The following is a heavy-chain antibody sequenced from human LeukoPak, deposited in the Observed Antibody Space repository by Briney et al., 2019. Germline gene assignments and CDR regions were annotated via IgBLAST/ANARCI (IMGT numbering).Heavy chain of an antibody. V-gene: IGHV3-30*18. Sequence: PGGSLRLSCAASGFTFRSYGMHWVRQAPGKGLEWVAVISYDGSNKYYADSVKGRFTISRDNSKNTLYLQMNSLRAEDTAVYFCAKDVGNGYYGSGSYDHWGQGTLVTISS. D-gene: IGHD3-10*01. CDR1: GFTFRSYG. J-gene: IGHJ4*02. CDR2: ISYDGSNK. CDR3: AKDVGNGYYGSGSYDH.